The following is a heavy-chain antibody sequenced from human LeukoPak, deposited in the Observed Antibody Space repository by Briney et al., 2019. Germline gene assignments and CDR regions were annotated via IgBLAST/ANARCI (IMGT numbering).Heavy chain of an antibody. D-gene: IGHD1-7*01. Sequence: SETLSLTCTVSGGSISSGDYYWSWIRQPPGKGLEWIGYIYYSGSTYYNPSLKSRVTISVYTSKNQFSLKLSSVTAADTAVYYCARDAELELQGDYFDYWGQGTLVTVSS. CDR3: ARDAELELQGDYFDY. J-gene: IGHJ4*02. CDR1: GGSISSGDYY. CDR2: IYYSGST. V-gene: IGHV4-30-4*08.